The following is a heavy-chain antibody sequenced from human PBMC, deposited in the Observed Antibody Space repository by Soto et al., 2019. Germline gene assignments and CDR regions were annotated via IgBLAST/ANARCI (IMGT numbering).Heavy chain of an antibody. D-gene: IGHD3-9*01. Sequence: QVQLVQSAAEVRKPGASVKVSCKASGYIFTNYAISWVRQAPGQGPEWMGWISGYNGDTNTHYSQNSQGRVTMTTDVSTTTAYMELRSLRSDDTAVYYCARDNDVWTAYFFDNWGQGTLVTVSS. CDR1: GYIFTNYA. CDR2: ISGYNGDTNT. J-gene: IGHJ4*02. CDR3: ARDNDVWTAYFFDN. V-gene: IGHV1-18*01.